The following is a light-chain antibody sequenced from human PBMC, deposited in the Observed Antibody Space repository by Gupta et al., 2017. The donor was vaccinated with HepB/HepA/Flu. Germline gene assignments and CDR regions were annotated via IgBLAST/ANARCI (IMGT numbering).Light chain of an antibody. Sequence: DIQLTPSPSFLSASVGDRVTITYRASQGIGTYLAWYQQKPGKAPKLLIYAASTLQTGVPSRFSGSGSGTEFTLTISSLQPEDFATYFCQQINSYPRVTFGQGTRLEIK. CDR3: QQINSYPRVT. V-gene: IGKV1-9*01. CDR1: QGIGTY. CDR2: AAS. J-gene: IGKJ5*01.